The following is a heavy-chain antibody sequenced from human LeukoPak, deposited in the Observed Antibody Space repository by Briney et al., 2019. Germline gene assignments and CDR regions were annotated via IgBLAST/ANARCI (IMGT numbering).Heavy chain of an antibody. J-gene: IGHJ4*02. V-gene: IGHV4-4*02. CDR1: GGSISSNKW. D-gene: IGHD2/OR15-2a*01. Sequence: SGTLSLTCAVSGGSISSNKWWSWVRQPPGKGLEWIGEIYHIGNTNYNPSLKSRVTISVDKSNNQFSLKLNSVTAADTAVYYCASHGAFYLAYWGQGTLVTVSS. CDR2: IYHIGNT. CDR3: ASHGAFYLAY.